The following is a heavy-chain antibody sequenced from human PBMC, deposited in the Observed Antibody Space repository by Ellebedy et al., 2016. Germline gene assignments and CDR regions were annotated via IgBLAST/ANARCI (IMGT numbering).Heavy chain of an antibody. CDR1: GFTVSSNY. D-gene: IGHD7-27*01. V-gene: IGHV3-66*01. CDR2: IYSGGST. CDR3: ASSLGDY. Sequence: GESLKISCAASGFTVSSNYMSWVRQAPGKGLEWVSVIYSGGSTYYADSVKGRFTISRDNSKNTLYLQMNSLRAEDTAVYYCASSLGDYWGQGTLVTVSS. J-gene: IGHJ4*02.